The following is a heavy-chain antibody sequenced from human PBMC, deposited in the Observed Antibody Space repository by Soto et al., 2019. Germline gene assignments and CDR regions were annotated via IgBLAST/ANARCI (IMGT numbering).Heavy chain of an antibody. D-gene: IGHD2-21*01. J-gene: IGHJ1*01. Sequence: RLSCSASGFAFSSYAMHWVRQTPGKGLEYVSAISPQGGSTYYADSVKGRFTISRDDSKNTVYLQMSSLRPDDRAVYYCVNMMIARGAFGFWGQGTLVTVSS. CDR2: ISPQGGST. V-gene: IGHV3-64D*06. CDR3: VNMMIARGAFGF. CDR1: GFAFSSYA.